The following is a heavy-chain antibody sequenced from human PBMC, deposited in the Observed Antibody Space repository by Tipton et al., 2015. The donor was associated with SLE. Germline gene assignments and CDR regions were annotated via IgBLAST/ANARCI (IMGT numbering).Heavy chain of an antibody. Sequence: SLRLSCGSSGFTFSMYWMNWVRQAPGKGLEWVANIKQDGSETHYVDPVKGRFTISRDNAKNSLYLQMHTLRAEDTGVYYCVRGHGDYWGQGTLVTVSS. CDR2: IKQDGSET. V-gene: IGHV3-7*01. CDR3: VRGHGDY. J-gene: IGHJ4*02. CDR1: GFTFSMYW.